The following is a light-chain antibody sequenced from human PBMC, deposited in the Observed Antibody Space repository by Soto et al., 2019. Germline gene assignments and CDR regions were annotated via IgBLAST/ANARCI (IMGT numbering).Light chain of an antibody. CDR2: AAS. Sequence: EIVLTQSPGTLSLSPGERATLSCRASQSVSSAYLAWYQHKPGQPPTLLIYAASSRVTVIPDRFSGCGSGTDFTLTITRLEPEDFAVDYCQQYGSSSTWTFGKGTKVE. CDR1: QSVSSAY. V-gene: IGKV3-20*01. CDR3: QQYGSSSTWT. J-gene: IGKJ1*01.